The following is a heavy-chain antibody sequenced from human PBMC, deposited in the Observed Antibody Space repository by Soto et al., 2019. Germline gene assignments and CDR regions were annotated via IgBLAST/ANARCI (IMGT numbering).Heavy chain of an antibody. Sequence: GGSLRLSCEASGFTFSASAMSWVRQAPGKGLEWVSVICSSGSTYYLDSVKGRFTISRHNSKNTLYLQMNSLRAEDTAVYYCARKVATSPYAFDIWGQGTMVTVSS. CDR3: ARKVATSPYAFDI. CDR2: ICSSGST. J-gene: IGHJ3*02. CDR1: GFTFSASA. D-gene: IGHD5-12*01. V-gene: IGHV3-53*04.